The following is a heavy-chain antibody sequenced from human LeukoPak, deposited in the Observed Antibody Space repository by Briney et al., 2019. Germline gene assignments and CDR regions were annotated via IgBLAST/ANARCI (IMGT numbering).Heavy chain of an antibody. V-gene: IGHV1-69*04. Sequence: SVKVSCKASGGTFSSYAISWVRQAPGQGLEWMGRIIPILGIANYAQKFQGRVTITADKSTSTAYMELSSLRSEDTAVYYCAREDTAMETFDYWGQGTLVTVSS. CDR1: GGTFSSYA. CDR3: AREDTAMETFDY. CDR2: IIPILGIA. D-gene: IGHD5-18*01. J-gene: IGHJ4*02.